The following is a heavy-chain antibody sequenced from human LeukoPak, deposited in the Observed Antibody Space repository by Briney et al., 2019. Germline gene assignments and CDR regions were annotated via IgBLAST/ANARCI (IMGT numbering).Heavy chain of an antibody. CDR1: EFTFTTYG. D-gene: IGHD1-1*01. CDR3: ARDWKTNSFDY. V-gene: IGHV3-33*01. CDR2: IYYDGSNI. Sequence: GGSLRLSCAASEFTFTTYGMHWVRQAPGKGLEWVAFIYYDGSNIYYADHVKGRFTISRDISKNTLYLQMDSLRAEDTAIYYCARDWKTNSFDYWGQGTLVTVSS. J-gene: IGHJ4*02.